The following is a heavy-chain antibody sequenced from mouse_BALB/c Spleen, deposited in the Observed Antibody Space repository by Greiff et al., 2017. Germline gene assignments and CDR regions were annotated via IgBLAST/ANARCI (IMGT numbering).Heavy chain of an antibody. V-gene: IGHV5-9-3*01. D-gene: IGHD2-1*01. J-gene: IGHJ4*01. CDR1: GFTFSSYA. Sequence: EVKVVESGGGLVKPGGSLKLSCAASGFTFSSYAMSWVRQTPEKRLEWVATISSGGSYTYYPDSVKGRFTISRDNAKNTLYLQMSSLRSEDTAMYYCARHRDGNYAMDYWGQGTSVTVSS. CDR2: ISSGGSYT. CDR3: ARHRDGNYAMDY.